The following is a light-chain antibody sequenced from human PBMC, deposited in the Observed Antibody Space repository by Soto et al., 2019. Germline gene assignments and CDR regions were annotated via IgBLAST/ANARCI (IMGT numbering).Light chain of an antibody. CDR1: SSNIGTSS. CDR3: AAWDDSLNGHV. J-gene: IGLJ1*01. V-gene: IGLV1-44*01. CDR2: TTN. Sequence: QSVLTQPHSASGTPGQMVTISCSGSSSNIGTSSVHWFQQLPGTAPKLLISTTNQRPPGVPERFSGSKSGTSASLAISRLQSEDEADYYCAAWDDSLNGHVFGTGTKVTVL.